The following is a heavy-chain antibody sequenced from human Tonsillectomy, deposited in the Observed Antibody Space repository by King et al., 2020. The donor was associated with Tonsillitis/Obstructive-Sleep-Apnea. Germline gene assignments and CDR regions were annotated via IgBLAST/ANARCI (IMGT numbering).Heavy chain of an antibody. CDR1: GGSISSYY. D-gene: IGHD5-12*01. Sequence: QLQESGPGLVKPSETLSLTCTVSGGSISSYYWSWIRQPPGKGLEWIGYIYYSGSTNYNPSLKSRVTISVDTSKNQFSLKLSSVTAADTAVYYCARHQCRVAHFDYWGQGTLVTVSS. CDR3: ARHQCRVAHFDY. V-gene: IGHV4-59*08. J-gene: IGHJ4*02. CDR2: IYYSGST.